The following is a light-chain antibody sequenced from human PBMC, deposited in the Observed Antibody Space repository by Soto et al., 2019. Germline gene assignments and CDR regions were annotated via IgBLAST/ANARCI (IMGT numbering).Light chain of an antibody. V-gene: IGLV2-14*01. Sequence: QSVLTQPPSASGSPGQSVTISCTGTSSDVGKYDYVSWFQHHPGKAPKLMIYEVSNRPSGISNRFSGSKSGNTASLTISGLQAEDEADYYCSSHTSSSTLVFGGGTKLTVL. J-gene: IGLJ2*01. CDR2: EVS. CDR1: SSDVGKYDY. CDR3: SSHTSSSTLV.